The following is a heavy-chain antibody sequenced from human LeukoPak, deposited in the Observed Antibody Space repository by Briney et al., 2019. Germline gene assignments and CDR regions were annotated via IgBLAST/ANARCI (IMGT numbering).Heavy chain of an antibody. CDR1: GFTFSSYW. V-gene: IGHV3-7*01. CDR2: IKQDGSEK. Sequence: GGSLRLSCAASGFTFSSYWMSWVRQAPGKGLEWVANIKQDGSEKYYVDSVKGRFTISRDNAKNSLYLQMNSLRAEDTAVYYCARDHLVRGTCYYYYYMDVWGKGTTVTVSS. CDR3: ARDHLVRGTCYYYYYMDV. D-gene: IGHD3-10*01. J-gene: IGHJ6*03.